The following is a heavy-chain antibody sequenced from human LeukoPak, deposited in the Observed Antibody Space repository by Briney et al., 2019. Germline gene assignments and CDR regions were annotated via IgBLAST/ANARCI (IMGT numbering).Heavy chain of an antibody. Sequence: GGSLRLSCATSGFTFSGSAIHWVRQASGEGLEWIGRIRNKGNNYATVYPASVNGRFIISRDDSKSTAYLQMNNLKIEDTAMYYCTRHAAGGDTGGYPSDYWGRGTLVTVSS. J-gene: IGHJ4*02. D-gene: IGHD2-8*02. CDR1: GFTFSGSA. CDR3: TRHAAGGDTGGYPSDY. V-gene: IGHV3-73*01. CDR2: IRNKGNNYAT.